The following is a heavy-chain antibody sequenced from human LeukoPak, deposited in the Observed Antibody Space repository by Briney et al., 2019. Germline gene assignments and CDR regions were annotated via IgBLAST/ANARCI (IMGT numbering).Heavy chain of an antibody. Sequence: ASVKVSCKASGYTFISYDINWVRQAPGQGLEWMGWMNPNSGNTGYAQKFQGRVTMTRNTSISTAYMELSSLRSEDTAVYYCARGRYSSYYYGSGSRYNWFDPWGQGTLVTVSS. CDR3: ARGRYSSYYYGSGSRYNWFDP. D-gene: IGHD3-10*01. CDR2: MNPNSGNT. CDR1: GYTFISYD. J-gene: IGHJ5*02. V-gene: IGHV1-8*01.